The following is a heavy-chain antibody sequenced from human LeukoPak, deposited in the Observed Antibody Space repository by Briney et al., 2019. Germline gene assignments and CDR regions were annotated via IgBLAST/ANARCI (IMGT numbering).Heavy chain of an antibody. V-gene: IGHV1-18*01. J-gene: IGHJ4*02. CDR2: ISTYNGNT. CDR3: ARDRWVPGGRSGSVDY. D-gene: IGHD3-3*01. Sequence: ASVRVSCKASGYTFISFGISWVRQAPGQGLEWVGWISTYNGNTNYAQNFQGGVIMITDTSTSTAYMELRSLRSDDTAVYYCARDRWVPGGRSGSVDYWGQGTLVTVSS. CDR1: GYTFISFG.